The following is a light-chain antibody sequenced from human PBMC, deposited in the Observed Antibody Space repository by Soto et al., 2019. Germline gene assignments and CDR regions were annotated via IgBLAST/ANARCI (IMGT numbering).Light chain of an antibody. J-gene: IGLJ2*01. V-gene: IGLV2-14*01. Sequence: QSALTQPASVSGSPGQSITISCTGTSSDVGGYNYVSWYQQHPCKAPKLMIYDVNNRPSGVSNRFSGSKSGNTASLTISGLQAEDEADYYCSSYTTSSTLVVFGGGTKLTVL. CDR2: DVN. CDR1: SSDVGGYNY. CDR3: SSYTTSSTLVV.